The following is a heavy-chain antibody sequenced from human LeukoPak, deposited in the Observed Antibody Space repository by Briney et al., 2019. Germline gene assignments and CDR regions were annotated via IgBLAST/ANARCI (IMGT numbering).Heavy chain of an antibody. V-gene: IGHV4-4*02. CDR2: IYHSGST. Sequence: PGGSLRLSCAASGFTFSSFWMSWVRQPPGKGLEWIGEIYHSGSTNYNPSLKSRVTISVDKSKNQFSLKLSSVTAADTAVYYCARLSSGWYLNAFDIWGQGTMVTVSS. J-gene: IGHJ3*02. CDR3: ARLSSGWYLNAFDI. D-gene: IGHD6-19*01. CDR1: GFTFSSFW.